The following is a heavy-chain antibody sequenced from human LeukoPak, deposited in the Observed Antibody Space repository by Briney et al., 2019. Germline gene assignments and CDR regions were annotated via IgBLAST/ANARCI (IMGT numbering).Heavy chain of an antibody. Sequence: GESLKISCKGSGYSFTSYWIGWVRQMPGKGLEWMGIIYPGDSDTRYSPSFQGQVTISADKSISTAYLQWSSLKASDTAMYYCARHIGNIWNGRRYYWFDPWGQGTLVTVSS. CDR2: IYPGDSDT. D-gene: IGHD1-20*01. V-gene: IGHV5-51*01. CDR1: GYSFTSYW. CDR3: ARHIGNIWNGRRYYWFDP. J-gene: IGHJ5*02.